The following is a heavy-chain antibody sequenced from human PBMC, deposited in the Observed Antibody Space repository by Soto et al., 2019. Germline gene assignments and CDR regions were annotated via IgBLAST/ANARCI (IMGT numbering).Heavy chain of an antibody. CDR3: ARGGLYCSPTTCPDGMDV. CDR2: ISTTSSTI. Sequence: PGGSLRLSCAASGFTFSDYYMNWIRQAPGKGLEWVSYISTTSSTIYYADSVKGRFTISRDNAKNSLYLQLNSLGAEDTAVYYCARGGLYCSPTTCPDGMDVWGQGTTVTVSS. J-gene: IGHJ6*02. CDR1: GFTFSDYY. D-gene: IGHD2-2*01. V-gene: IGHV3-11*01.